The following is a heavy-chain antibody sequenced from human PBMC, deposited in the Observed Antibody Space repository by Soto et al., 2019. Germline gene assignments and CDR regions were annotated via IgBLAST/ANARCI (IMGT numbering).Heavy chain of an antibody. D-gene: IGHD1-26*01. J-gene: IGHJ5*02. CDR2: INAYNGNT. V-gene: IGHV1-18*01. Sequence: ASVKVSCKASGYTFTNFGISWVRQAPGQGLEWMGWINAYNGNTNYAQKFQGRVTITTDTSASTAYMELSSLRSEDTAVYYCARGYTFPFDPWGQGTLVTVSS. CDR1: GYTFTNFG. CDR3: ARGYTFPFDP.